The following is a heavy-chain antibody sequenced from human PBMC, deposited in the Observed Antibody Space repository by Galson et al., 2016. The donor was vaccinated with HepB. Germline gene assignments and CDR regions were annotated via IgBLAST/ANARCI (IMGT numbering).Heavy chain of an antibody. J-gene: IGHJ4*02. D-gene: IGHD2/OR15-2a*01. CDR3: AKRHEYCPAVGCSVDY. V-gene: IGHV3-30*18. Sequence: SLRLSCAASGLTFSNYGMHWVRQAPAKGLAWVAADSMDGRRKFYADSVKGRFTISRDNSNNMLFLQMSSLRADDTAVYYCAKRHEYCPAVGCSVDYWGQGTLVSVSS. CDR2: DSMDGRRK. CDR1: GLTFSNYG.